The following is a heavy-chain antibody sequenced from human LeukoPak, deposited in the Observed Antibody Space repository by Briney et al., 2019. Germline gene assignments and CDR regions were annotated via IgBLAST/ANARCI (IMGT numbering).Heavy chain of an antibody. Sequence: GGSLRLSCAASGFTFNRDWTAWVRQAPGKGLEWVANIKEDGSEKNYVDSVKGRFTISRDNAENSVYLQMNSLKTEDTAVYYCTTQGYCTNGVCYYFDYWGQGTLVTVSS. J-gene: IGHJ4*02. CDR2: IKEDGSEK. V-gene: IGHV3-7*03. CDR3: TTQGYCTNGVCYYFDY. D-gene: IGHD2-8*01. CDR1: GFTFNRDW.